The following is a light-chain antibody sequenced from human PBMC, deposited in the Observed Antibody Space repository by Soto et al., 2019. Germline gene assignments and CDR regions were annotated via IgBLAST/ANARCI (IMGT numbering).Light chain of an antibody. CDR1: RSVSSN. V-gene: IGKV3-15*01. CDR2: GAS. CDR3: HQYNNWPPVT. Sequence: EIVMTQSPSTLSVSPGERATLSCRASRSVSSNLAWYQQKPGQAPRLLIYGASTRATGIPARFSGSGSGTEFTLPLSSLPSEDFAGYYCHQYNNWPPVTFGQGTKVE. J-gene: IGKJ1*01.